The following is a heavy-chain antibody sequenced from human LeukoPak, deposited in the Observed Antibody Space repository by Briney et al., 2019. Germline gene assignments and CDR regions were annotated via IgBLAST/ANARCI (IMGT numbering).Heavy chain of an antibody. V-gene: IGHV3-74*03. CDR3: GRDFALGEGPVDY. D-gene: IGHD2-21*01. Sequence: GGSLRLSCEVFGFTLSNFWMPWVRHGPGKGLVWVSRISSEGSSTMYADSVKGRFTISRDNAKNTLYLEMNNLRAEDTAVYYCGRDFALGEGPVDYWGQGTLVTVSS. CDR2: ISSEGSST. CDR1: GFTLSNFW. J-gene: IGHJ4*02.